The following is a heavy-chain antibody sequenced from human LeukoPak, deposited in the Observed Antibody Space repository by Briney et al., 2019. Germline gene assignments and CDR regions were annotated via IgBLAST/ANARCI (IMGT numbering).Heavy chain of an antibody. CDR3: ARGSRIAVAGTQYFQH. CDR1: GGSFSGYY. V-gene: IGHV4-34*01. J-gene: IGHJ1*01. CDR2: INHSGST. Sequence: SETLSLTCAVYGGSFSGYYWSWIRQPPGKGLEWLGDINHSGSTYYNPSLKSRVTISVDTSQNQFSLKLSSVTAADTAVYYCARGSRIAVAGTQYFQHWGQGTLVTVSS. D-gene: IGHD6-19*01.